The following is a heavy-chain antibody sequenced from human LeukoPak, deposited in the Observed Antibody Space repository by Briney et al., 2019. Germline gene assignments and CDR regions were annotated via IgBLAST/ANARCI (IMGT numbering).Heavy chain of an antibody. J-gene: IGHJ4*02. CDR2: INPNSGGT. CDR3: ARDCCSTSCYDY. V-gene: IGHV1-2*02. D-gene: IGHD2-2*01. CDR1: GYTFTGYY. Sequence: ASVKVSCKASGYTFTGYYMHWVRQAPGQGLEWMGWINPNSGGTNYAQKFQGRVTMTRDASISTAYMELSRLRSDDTAVYYCARDCCSTSCYDYWGQGTLVTVSS.